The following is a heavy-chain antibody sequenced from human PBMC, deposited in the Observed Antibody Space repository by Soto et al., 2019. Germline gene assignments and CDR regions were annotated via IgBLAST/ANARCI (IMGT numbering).Heavy chain of an antibody. CDR3: AREGVSPFDY. D-gene: IGHD3-10*01. CDR1: VGSFSGYY. Sequence: SETLSLTCAFYVGSFSGYYWSWIRQPPGKGLEWIGEINHSGSTNYNPSLKSRVTISVDTSKNQFSLKLSSVTAADTAVYYCAREGVSPFDYWGQGTLVTVSS. V-gene: IGHV4-34*01. J-gene: IGHJ4*02. CDR2: INHSGST.